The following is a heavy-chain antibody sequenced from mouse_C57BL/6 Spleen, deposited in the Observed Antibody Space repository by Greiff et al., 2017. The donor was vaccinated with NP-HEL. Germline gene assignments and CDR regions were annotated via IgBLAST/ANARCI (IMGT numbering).Heavy chain of an antibody. CDR3: ARGYLDY. CDR2: ISDGGSYT. J-gene: IGHJ4*01. CDR1: GFTFSSYA. D-gene: IGHD1-1*01. Sequence: EVMLVESGGGLVKPGGSLKLSCAASGFTFSSYAMSWVRQTPEKRLEWVATISDGGSYTYYPDNVKGRFTISRDNAKNNLYLQMSHLKSEDTAMYYCARGYLDYWGQGTSVPVSS. V-gene: IGHV5-4*03.